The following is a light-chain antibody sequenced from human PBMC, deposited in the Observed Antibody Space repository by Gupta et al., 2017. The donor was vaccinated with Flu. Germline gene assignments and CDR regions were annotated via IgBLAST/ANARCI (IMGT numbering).Light chain of an antibody. CDR2: RAS. Sequence: DIPMTQSPSALSASVGDRVTITCRASQSISDWLAWYQQKPGKAPKLLIYRASSLESGVPSRFSGSGSGTEFTLTISSLQSDDFATYYCQQYNTYWTFGQGTKVEVK. V-gene: IGKV1-5*03. CDR3: QQYNTYWT. CDR1: QSISDW. J-gene: IGKJ1*01.